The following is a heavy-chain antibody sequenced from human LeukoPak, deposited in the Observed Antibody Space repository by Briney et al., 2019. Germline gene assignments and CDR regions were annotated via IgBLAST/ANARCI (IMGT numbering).Heavy chain of an antibody. CDR3: AKDRSILEWLSDY. V-gene: IGHV3-30*02. CDR2: IRYDGNNK. Sequence: HPGGSLRLSCAASGFTFSSYGMQWVRQAPGKGLEWVAFIRYDGNNKYYADSVKGRFTISRDNSKNTLYLQMNSLRAEDTAVYYCAKDRSILEWLSDYWGQGTLVTVSS. J-gene: IGHJ4*02. D-gene: IGHD3-3*01. CDR1: GFTFSSYG.